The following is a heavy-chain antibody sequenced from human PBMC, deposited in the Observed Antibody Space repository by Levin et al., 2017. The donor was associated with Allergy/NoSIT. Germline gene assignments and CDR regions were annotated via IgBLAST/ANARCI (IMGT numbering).Heavy chain of an antibody. CDR3: ARGLTTMVRGVITNWFDP. Sequence: PGGSLRLSCAASGFTFSSYSMNWVRQAPGKGLEWVSYISSSSSTIYYADSVKGRFTISRDNAKNSLYLQMNSLRAEDTAVYYCARGLTTMVRGVITNWFDPWGQGTLVTVSS. V-gene: IGHV3-48*01. D-gene: IGHD3-10*01. CDR2: ISSSSSTI. CDR1: GFTFSSYS. J-gene: IGHJ5*02.